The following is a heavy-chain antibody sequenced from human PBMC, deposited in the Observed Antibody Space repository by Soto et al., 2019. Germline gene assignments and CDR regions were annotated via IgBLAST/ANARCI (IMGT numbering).Heavy chain of an antibody. CDR2: IYHTGGT. CDR3: ARHRVPTHPSDYYRDP. V-gene: IGHV4-39*01. J-gene: IGHJ6*03. Sequence: QLQLQESGPGLAKASETLSLTCSVSGGSISGSIYYWGWIRQPPGRGLEWLGGIYHTGGTYYNPSLKRRSPISVNTSKNQFSLRGPSVTAADTAFYYWARHRVPTHPSDYYRDPGGMGTTVPVPS. CDR1: GGSISGSIYY. D-gene: IGHD2-2*01.